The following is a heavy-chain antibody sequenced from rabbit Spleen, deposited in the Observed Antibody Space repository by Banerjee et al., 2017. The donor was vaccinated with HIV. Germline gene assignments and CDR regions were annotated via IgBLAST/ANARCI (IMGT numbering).Heavy chain of an antibody. V-gene: IGHV1S40*01. CDR1: GVSFSGSSY. J-gene: IGHJ6*01. CDR2: IDAGSSGFT. D-gene: IGHD1-1*01. CDR3: ARDTSSSFSSYGMDL. Sequence: QSLEESGGDLVKPGASLILTCIASGVSFSGSSYMCWVRQAPGKGLEWIACIDAGSSGFTYFANWAKGRFTISKTSSTTVTLQMTSLTAADTATYFCARDTSSSFSSYGMDLWGQGTLVTVS.